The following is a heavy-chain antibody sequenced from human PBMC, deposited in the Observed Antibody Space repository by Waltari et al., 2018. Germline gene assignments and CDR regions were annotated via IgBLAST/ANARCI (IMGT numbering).Heavy chain of an antibody. V-gene: IGHV1-3*03. D-gene: IGHD6-13*01. Sequence: QVQLVQSGAEVKKPGASVKVSCKASGYTFTSYAMHWVRQAPGQRLEWMGWINAGNGNTKYSQEFQGRVTITRDTSASTAYMELSSLRSEDMAVYYCSRAKGAAAGPSHFDYWGQGTLVTVSS. CDR2: INAGNGNT. CDR3: SRAKGAAAGPSHFDY. CDR1: GYTFTSYA. J-gene: IGHJ4*02.